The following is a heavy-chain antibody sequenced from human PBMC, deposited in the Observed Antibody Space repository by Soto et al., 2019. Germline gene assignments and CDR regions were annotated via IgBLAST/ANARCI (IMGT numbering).Heavy chain of an antibody. CDR3: ARDSIAAAGNWFDP. J-gene: IGHJ5*02. V-gene: IGHV1-69*01. CDR1: GGTFSSYA. Sequence: QVQLVQSGAEVKKPGSSVKVSCKASGGTFSSYAISWVRQAPGQGLEWMGGIIPIFGTANYAQKFQGRVKITADESTSTDYMELSSLRSEDTAVYYCARDSIAAAGNWFDPWGQGTLVTVSS. CDR2: IIPIFGTA. D-gene: IGHD6-13*01.